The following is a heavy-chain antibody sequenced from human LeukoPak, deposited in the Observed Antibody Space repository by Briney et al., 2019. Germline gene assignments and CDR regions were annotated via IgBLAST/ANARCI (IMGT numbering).Heavy chain of an antibody. D-gene: IGHD6-6*01. V-gene: IGHV1-8*01. CDR1: GYTFTSYD. J-gene: IGHJ6*02. Sequence: ASVKVSCKASGYTFTSYDINWVRQATGQGLEWMGWMNPNSGNTGYAQKFQGRVTITRNTSISTAYMELSSLRSEDTAVYYCAREGVEYSRVYYYGMDVWGQGTTVTVSS. CDR2: MNPNSGNT. CDR3: AREGVEYSRVYYYGMDV.